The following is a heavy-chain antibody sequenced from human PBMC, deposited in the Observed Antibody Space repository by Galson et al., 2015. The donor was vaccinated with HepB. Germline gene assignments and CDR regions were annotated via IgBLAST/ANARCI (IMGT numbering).Heavy chain of an antibody. CDR2: MSGSGGGT. CDR1: GITFSNYA. J-gene: IGHJ4*02. CDR3: AKLIVVVLAAISPSWQDY. D-gene: IGHD2-2*02. Sequence: RVSCTASGITFSNYAMSWVRQAPGQGLEWVASMSGSGGGTYYADYFKGRFSITRDNSKNTLYLQMNSQRAEDTAVYYCAKLIVVVLAAISPSWQDYWGQGTLVTVSS. V-gene: IGHV3-23*01.